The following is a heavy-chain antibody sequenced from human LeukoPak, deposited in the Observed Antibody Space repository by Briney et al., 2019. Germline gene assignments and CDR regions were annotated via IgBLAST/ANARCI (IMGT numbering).Heavy chain of an antibody. CDR1: GSTFSSYA. CDR3: VKFRGIQHYNYHMDV. CDR2: LTGSGGNT. V-gene: IGHV3-23*01. Sequence: GGSLRLSCAASGSTFSSYAMSWVRQAPGKGLEWVSGLTGSGGNTYYADSVKGRFTISRDNSKNTLSLQMNSLRAEDAAVYYCVKFRGIQHYNYHMDVWGKGTTVTVSS. D-gene: IGHD3-10*01. J-gene: IGHJ6*03.